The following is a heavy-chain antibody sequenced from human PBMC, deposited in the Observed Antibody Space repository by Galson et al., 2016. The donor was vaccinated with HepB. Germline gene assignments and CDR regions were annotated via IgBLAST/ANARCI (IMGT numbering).Heavy chain of an antibody. CDR1: GFSVKNHY. D-gene: IGHD3-10*01. CDR2: IYRGGAI. CDR3: ARGPYGSGSYYGLDY. V-gene: IGHV3-53*01. Sequence: SLRLSCAVSGFSVKNHYVAWVRQTAGKRLEWVSVIYRGGAIFYADPVKGRFTISRDDVDNTVYLQMNSLTVDDTAPYYCARGPYGSGSYYGLDYWGQGTLVTVSS. J-gene: IGHJ4*02.